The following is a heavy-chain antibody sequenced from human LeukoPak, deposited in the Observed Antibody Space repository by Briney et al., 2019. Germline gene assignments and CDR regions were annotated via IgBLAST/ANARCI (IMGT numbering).Heavy chain of an antibody. D-gene: IGHD5-24*01. CDR3: VRGDKRDY. J-gene: IGHJ4*02. Sequence: PGGSLRLSCVGFGFTFSNYNLNWVRQDPGKGLECVSSISRSGGSTYYAESVKGRLTISRDNAESSVYLQVNSLRVEDTAVYYCVRGDKRDYWGQGTLVTVSS. CDR2: ISRSGGST. CDR1: GFTFSNYN. V-gene: IGHV3-21*01.